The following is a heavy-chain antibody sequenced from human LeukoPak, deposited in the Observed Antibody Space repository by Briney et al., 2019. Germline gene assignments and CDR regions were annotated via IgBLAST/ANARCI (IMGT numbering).Heavy chain of an antibody. D-gene: IGHD3-10*01. CDR2: ISGSGGST. J-gene: IGHJ4*02. V-gene: IGHV3-23*01. CDR3: AREETRITMLRGVTYFEY. CDR1: GFTFSSYG. Sequence: GGSLRLSCAASGFTFSSYGMSWVRQAPGKGLEWVSAISGSGGSTYYADSVKGRFTISRDKSKNTLYLQMNSLRAEDTAVYYCAREETRITMLRGVTYFEYWGQGTLVTVSS.